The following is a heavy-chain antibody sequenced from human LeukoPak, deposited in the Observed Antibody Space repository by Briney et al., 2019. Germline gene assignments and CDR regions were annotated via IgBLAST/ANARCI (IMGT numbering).Heavy chain of an antibody. J-gene: IGHJ5*02. CDR1: GFTFDDYA. CDR2: ISWNSGSI. D-gene: IGHD6-13*01. Sequence: GRSLRLSCAASGFTFDDYAMHWVRQAPGKGLEWVSGISWNSGSIGYADSVKGRFTISRDNAKNSLYLQMNSLRAEDTALYYCAEDFRSWQQGWFDPWGQGTLVTVSS. CDR3: AEDFRSWQQGWFDP. V-gene: IGHV3-9*01.